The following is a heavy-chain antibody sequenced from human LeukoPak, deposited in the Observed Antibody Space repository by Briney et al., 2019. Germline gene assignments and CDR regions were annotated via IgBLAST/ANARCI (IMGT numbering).Heavy chain of an antibody. V-gene: IGHV3-30-3*01. D-gene: IGHD5-12*01. J-gene: IGHJ4*02. Sequence: GGFLRLSCAASGFTFSSYAMHWVRQAPGKGLEWVAVISYGGSNKYYADSVKGRFTISRDNSKNTLHLQMNSLRAEDTAVYYCARDPAYGYSGYDYLGYWGQGTLVTVSS. CDR2: ISYGGSNK. CDR3: ARDPAYGYSGYDYLGY. CDR1: GFTFSSYA.